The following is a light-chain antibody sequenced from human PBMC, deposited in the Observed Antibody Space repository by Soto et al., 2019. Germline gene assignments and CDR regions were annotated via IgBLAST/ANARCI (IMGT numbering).Light chain of an antibody. J-gene: IGKJ1*01. CDR2: GAS. CDR3: HQYNNWPPWT. CDR1: QSVTSN. V-gene: IGKV3-15*01. Sequence: EVVMTQSPATLSVSPVERATLSFRASQSVTSNYLAWYQQKPGQAPRLLIYGASTRATGIPARFSGSGSGTEFTLTISSLQSEDFAVYYCHQYNNWPPWTCGQGTKGDIK.